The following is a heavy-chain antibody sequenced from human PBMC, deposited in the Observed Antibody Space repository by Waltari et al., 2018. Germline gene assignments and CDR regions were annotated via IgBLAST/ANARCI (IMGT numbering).Heavy chain of an antibody. J-gene: IGHJ4*02. CDR1: NGSISTNTYY. Sequence: QLQLQESGPGLVKPSETLSLTCNVSNGSISTNTYYWAWIRQPPGKGLEWIGSIFYTGNVDYNPSLQSRVTMSLDTSRNQFSLKLRSVTAADTAVYYCAGRPLYTVVWHGFDYWGRGALVTVSS. V-gene: IGHV4-39*07. CDR2: IFYTGNV. CDR3: AGRPLYTVVWHGFDY. D-gene: IGHD2-2*02.